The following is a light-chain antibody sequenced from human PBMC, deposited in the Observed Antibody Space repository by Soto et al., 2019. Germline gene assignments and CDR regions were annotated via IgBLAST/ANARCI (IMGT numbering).Light chain of an antibody. CDR3: QQVDGYVT. CDR2: AAS. V-gene: IGKV1-9*01. Sequence: IQLTQSPSSLSASVGDRVTITCRASQGIGTYLAWYQQKPGKAPNLLIFAASTLHRGVPSRFSGSGSGTDFTLTITSLQPEDFATYCCQQVDGYVTFGPGTRVDI. J-gene: IGKJ3*01. CDR1: QGIGTY.